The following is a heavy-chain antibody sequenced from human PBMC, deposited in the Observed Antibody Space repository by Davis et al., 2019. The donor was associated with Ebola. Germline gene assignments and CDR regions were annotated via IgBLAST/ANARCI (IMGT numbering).Heavy chain of an antibody. J-gene: IGHJ5*02. CDR1: GGTFSSYA. CDR3: ARGVFFFRNAGGLDP. V-gene: IGHV1-69*05. D-gene: IGHD3-16*01. Sequence: SVKVSCKASGGTFSSYAISWVRQAPGQGLEWMGGIIPIFGTANYAQKFQGRVTMTTDTSTSTAYMELRSLRSDDTAVYYCARGVFFFRNAGGLDPWGQGTLVTVSS. CDR2: IIPIFGTA.